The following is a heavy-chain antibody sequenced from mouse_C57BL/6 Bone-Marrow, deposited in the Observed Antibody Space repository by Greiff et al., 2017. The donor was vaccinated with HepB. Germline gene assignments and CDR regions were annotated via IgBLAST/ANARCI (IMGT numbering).Heavy chain of an antibody. CDR1: GYTFTDYN. V-gene: IGHV1-18*01. Sequence: EVKLVESGPELVKPGASVKIPCKASGYTFTDYNMDWVKQSHGKSLEWIGDINPNNGGTIYNQKFKGKATLTVDKSSSTAYMELRSLTSEDTAVYYCAKRSYGYFDVWGTGTTVTVSS. CDR2: INPNNGGT. CDR3: AKRSYGYFDV. J-gene: IGHJ1*03.